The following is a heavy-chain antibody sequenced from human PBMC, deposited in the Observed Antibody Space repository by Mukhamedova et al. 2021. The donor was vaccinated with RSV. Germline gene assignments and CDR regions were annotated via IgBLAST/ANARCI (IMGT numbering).Heavy chain of an antibody. D-gene: IGHD1/OR15-1a*01. Sequence: VRQAPGKGLEWVSSILGTGIKTYNADSVKGRFTISRDNSKNTLFLQMNSLRAEDTAVYFCAKRGGTKHFFGSWGQGTLVTVSS. CDR3: AKRGGTKHFFGS. CDR2: ILGTGIKT. J-gene: IGHJ4*02. V-gene: IGHV3-23*01.